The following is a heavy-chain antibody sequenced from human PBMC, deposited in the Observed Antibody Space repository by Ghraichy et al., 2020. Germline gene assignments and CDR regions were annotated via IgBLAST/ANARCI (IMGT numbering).Heavy chain of an antibody. CDR3: ARGGAGYCSSTSCRHYYYYYGMDV. CDR2: INHSGST. D-gene: IGHD2-2*01. Sequence: SQTLSLTCAVYGGSFSGYYWSWIRQPPGKGLEWIGEINHSGSTNYNPSLKSRVTISVDTSKNQFSLKLSSVTAADTAVYYCARGGAGYCSSTSCRHYYYYYGMDVWGQGTTVTVSS. CDR1: GGSFSGYY. J-gene: IGHJ6*02. V-gene: IGHV4-34*01.